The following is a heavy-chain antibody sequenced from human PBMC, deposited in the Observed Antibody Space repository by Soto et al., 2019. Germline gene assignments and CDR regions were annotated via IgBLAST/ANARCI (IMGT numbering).Heavy chain of an antibody. J-gene: IGHJ3*02. CDR2: FDPEDGET. CDR3: ARDPKYCSSTSCYAGRAFDI. Sequence: GASVKVSCKVSGYTLTELSMHWVRQAPGKGLEWMGGFDPEDGETIYAQKFQGRVTMTEDTSTDTAYMELSSLRSEDTAVYYCARDPKYCSSTSCYAGRAFDIWGQGTMVTVSS. CDR1: GYTLTELS. D-gene: IGHD2-2*01. V-gene: IGHV1-24*01.